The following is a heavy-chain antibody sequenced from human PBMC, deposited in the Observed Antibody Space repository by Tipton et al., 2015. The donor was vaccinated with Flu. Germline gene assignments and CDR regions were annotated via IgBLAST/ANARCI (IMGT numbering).Heavy chain of an antibody. CDR3: ARVAPITMRVRGIVGAFDI. Sequence: TLSLTCTVSGGSISSSSYYWGRIRQPPGKGLEWIGSIYYSGSTYYNPSLKSRVTISVDTSKNQFSLKLSSVTAADTAVYYCARVAPITMRVRGIVGAFDICGQGTMVTVSS. CDR2: IYYSGST. CDR1: GGSISSSSYY. D-gene: IGHD3-22*01. V-gene: IGHV4-39*07. J-gene: IGHJ3*02.